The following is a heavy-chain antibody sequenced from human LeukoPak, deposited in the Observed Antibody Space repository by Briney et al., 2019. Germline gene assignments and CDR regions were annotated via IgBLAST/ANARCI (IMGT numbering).Heavy chain of an antibody. CDR2: ISYDGSNK. CDR3: AREGYDSSGYYYGLDY. V-gene: IGHV3-30-3*01. D-gene: IGHD3-22*01. J-gene: IGHJ4*02. CDR1: GFTFSSYA. Sequence: GGSLRLSCAASGFTFSSYAMHWVRQPPGKGLEWVAVISYDGSNKYYADSVKGRFTISRDNSKNTLYLQMNSLRAEDTAVYYCAREGYDSSGYYYGLDYWGQGTLVTVSS.